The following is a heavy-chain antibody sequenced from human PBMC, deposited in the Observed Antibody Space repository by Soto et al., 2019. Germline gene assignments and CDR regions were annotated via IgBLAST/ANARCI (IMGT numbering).Heavy chain of an antibody. Sequence: PGGSLRLSCSASGFTFSSYSMNWVRQAPGKGLEWVSSISSSSSYIYYADSVKGRFTISRDNAKNSLYLQMNSLRAEDTAVYYCARDRYYYGSGSYSGFDYWGQGTLVTVSS. CDR2: ISSSSSYI. D-gene: IGHD3-10*01. CDR3: ARDRYYYGSGSYSGFDY. CDR1: GFTFSSYS. J-gene: IGHJ4*02. V-gene: IGHV3-21*01.